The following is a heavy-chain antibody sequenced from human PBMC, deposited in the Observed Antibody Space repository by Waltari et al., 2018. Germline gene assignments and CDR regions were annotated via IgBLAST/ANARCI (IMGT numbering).Heavy chain of an antibody. V-gene: IGHV4-34*01. CDR3: ARGSKGYCSSTSCYNWFDP. J-gene: IGHJ5*02. CDR2: INHSGST. CDR1: GGSFSCYY. Sequence: QLQLQQWGAGLLKPSDTLSLTCAVYGGSFSCYYLRCIRQPPGQGLEWTGEINHSGSTNYNPSLKSRVTISVDTSKNQFSRKLSSVTAADTAVYYCARGSKGYCSSTSCYNWFDPWGQGTLVTVSS. D-gene: IGHD2-2*01.